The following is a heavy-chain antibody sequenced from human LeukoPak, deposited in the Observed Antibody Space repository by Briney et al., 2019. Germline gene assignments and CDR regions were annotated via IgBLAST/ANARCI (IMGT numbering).Heavy chain of an antibody. V-gene: IGHV3-7*01. CDR2: IKQDGSEK. D-gene: IGHD1-7*01. J-gene: IGHJ4*02. Sequence: WIRQPPGKGLEWVANIKQDGSEKYYVDSVKGRFTIPRDNAKNSLYLQMNSLRAEDTAVYYCARSELLHFDYWGQGTLVTVSS. CDR3: ARSELLHFDY.